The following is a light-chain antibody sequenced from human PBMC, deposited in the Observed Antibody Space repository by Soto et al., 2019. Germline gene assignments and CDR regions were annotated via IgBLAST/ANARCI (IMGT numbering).Light chain of an antibody. Sequence: QSALTQPASVSGSPGQSITISCTGTSSDVGGYNLVSWYQHHPGKVPKVIIYEGTKTPSGVSTRFSGSKSGNTASLTISGRQAEDEADYYCQSYDSSLTGVVFGGGTKLTVL. CDR3: QSYDSSLTGVV. V-gene: IGLV2-14*02. CDR1: SSDVGGYNL. CDR2: EGT. J-gene: IGLJ2*01.